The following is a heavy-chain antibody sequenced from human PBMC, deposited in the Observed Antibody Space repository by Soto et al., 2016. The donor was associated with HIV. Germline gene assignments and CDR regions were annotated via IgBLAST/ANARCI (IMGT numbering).Heavy chain of an antibody. D-gene: IGHD2-8*01. CDR2: IYSGDTT. CDR1: GFTVSNSY. CDR3: ARGMVAGGGNWFDP. Sequence: EVQLVESGGGLIQPGGSLRLSCAASGFTVSNSYLNWVRQAPGKGLEWISLIYSGDTTYYADSVKGRFTISRDSSKNTLYLQMNNLRPEDTAFYYCARGMVAGGGNWFDPWGQGTLVTVSS. J-gene: IGHJ5*02. V-gene: IGHV3-53*02.